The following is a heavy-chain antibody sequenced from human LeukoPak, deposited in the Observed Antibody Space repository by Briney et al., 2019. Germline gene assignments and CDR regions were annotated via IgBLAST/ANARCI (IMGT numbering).Heavy chain of an antibody. CDR2: ISYDGSNK. CDR1: GFTFSSYG. CDR3: AKSATVTPYGMDV. V-gene: IGHV3-30*18. Sequence: GGSLRLFCAASGFTFSSYGMHWVRQAPGKGLEWVAVISYDGSNKYYADSVKGRFTISRDNSKNTLYLQMNSLRAEDTAVYYCAKSATVTPYGMDVWGQGTTVTVSS. D-gene: IGHD4-17*01. J-gene: IGHJ6*02.